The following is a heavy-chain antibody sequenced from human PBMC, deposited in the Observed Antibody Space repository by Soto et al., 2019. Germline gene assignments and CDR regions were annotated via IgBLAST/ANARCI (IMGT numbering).Heavy chain of an antibody. D-gene: IGHD1-1*01. CDR1: GFTFSTYA. Sequence: PGGSLRLSCAASGFTFSTYAMTWVRQAPGKGLEWVSGISGSGATTYYADYADSAKGRFTISRDSTRNTLYLQMNSLRAEDTAVYYCAKTRWLQLNDAFDIWGQGTMVTVSS. J-gene: IGHJ3*02. V-gene: IGHV3-23*01. CDR3: AKTRWLQLNDAFDI. CDR2: ISGSGATT.